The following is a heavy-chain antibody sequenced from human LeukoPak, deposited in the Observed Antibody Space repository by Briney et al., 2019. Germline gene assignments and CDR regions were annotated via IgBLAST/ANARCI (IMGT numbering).Heavy chain of an antibody. Sequence: ASVKVSCKASGYTFTSYDINWVRQATGQGLEWMGWMNPNSGNTGYAQKFQGRVTMTRNTSISTAYMELSSLRSEDTAVYYCARGRFGELWFGEFLPSFDYWGQGTLVTVSS. V-gene: IGHV1-8*01. J-gene: IGHJ4*02. CDR3: ARGRFGELWFGEFLPSFDY. CDR2: MNPNSGNT. D-gene: IGHD3-10*01. CDR1: GYTFTSYD.